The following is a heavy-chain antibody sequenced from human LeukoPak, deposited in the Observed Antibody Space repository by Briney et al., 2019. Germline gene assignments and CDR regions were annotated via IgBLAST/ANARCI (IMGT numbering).Heavy chain of an antibody. V-gene: IGHV5-51*01. Sequence: GESLKISCKGSGSSFTSYWIGWVRQRPGKALEWMGIIYPGDSDTRYSPSFQGQVTISADKSISTAYLQWSSLKASDTAIYYCARRDAYSGYEDFDYWGQGTLVTVSS. CDR1: GSSFTSYW. D-gene: IGHD5-12*01. CDR2: IYPGDSDT. CDR3: ARRDAYSGYEDFDY. J-gene: IGHJ4*02.